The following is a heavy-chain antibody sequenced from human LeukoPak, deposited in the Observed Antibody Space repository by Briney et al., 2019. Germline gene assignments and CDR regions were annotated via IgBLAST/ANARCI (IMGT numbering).Heavy chain of an antibody. Sequence: PGGSLRLSCAASRFTFSSYSMNWVRQAPGKGLEWVSSISSSSSYIYYADSVKGRFTISRDNAKNSLYLQMNSLRAEDTAVYYCARDFNLVGVPYFGPWGQGTLVTVSS. CDR2: ISSSSSYI. CDR1: RFTFSSYS. V-gene: IGHV3-21*01. J-gene: IGHJ5*02. CDR3: ARDFNLVGVPYFGP. D-gene: IGHD2-8*01.